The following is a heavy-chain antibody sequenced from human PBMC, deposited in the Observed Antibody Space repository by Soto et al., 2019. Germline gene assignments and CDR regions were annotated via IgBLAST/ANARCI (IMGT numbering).Heavy chain of an antibody. Sequence: GGYLRLSCVASGFTFSGYGKHWVRQAPGRGKEWLANIWYDGSEKYYVDSVKGRFTVSRDNSKKILFLEMNSLRAEDTAIYYCARSEQWTSRIDHWGQGT. CDR1: GFTFSGYG. D-gene: IGHD1-26*01. J-gene: IGHJ4*02. CDR3: ARSEQWTSRIDH. V-gene: IGHV3-33*01. CDR2: IWYDGSEK.